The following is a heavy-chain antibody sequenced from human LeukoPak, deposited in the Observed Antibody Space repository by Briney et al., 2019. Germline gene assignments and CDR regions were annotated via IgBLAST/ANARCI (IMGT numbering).Heavy chain of an antibody. J-gene: IGHJ4*02. V-gene: IGHV3-23*01. CDR3: AGVVPAARLGDGIDY. CDR2: ISGSGSST. D-gene: IGHD2-2*01. Sequence: GGSLRLSCAASGFTFSSYAMNWVRQAPGKGLEWVSAISGSGSSTYYADSVKGRFTISRDNSKNTLYLQMNSLRAEDTAVYYCAGVVPAARLGDGIDYWGQGTLVTVSS. CDR1: GFTFSSYA.